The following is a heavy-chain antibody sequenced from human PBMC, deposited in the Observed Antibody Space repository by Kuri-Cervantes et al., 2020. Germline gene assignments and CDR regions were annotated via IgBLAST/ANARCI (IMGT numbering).Heavy chain of an antibody. D-gene: IGHD2-8*02. CDR3: ATSRRPGVDIWAVGGLYWSSEHYFDY. V-gene: IGHV3-21*01. Sequence: GGSLRLSCAASGFTFSSYSMNWVRQAPGKGLEWVSSISSSSSYIYYADSVKGRFTISRDNAKNSLYLQMNSLRDEDTAVYYCATSRRPGVDIWAVGGLYWSSEHYFDYWGQGTLVTVSS. CDR1: GFTFSSYS. J-gene: IGHJ4*02. CDR2: ISSSSSYI.